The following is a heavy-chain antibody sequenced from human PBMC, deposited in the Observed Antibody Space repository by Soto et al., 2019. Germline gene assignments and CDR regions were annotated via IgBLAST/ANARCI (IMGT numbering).Heavy chain of an antibody. Sequence: GGSLRLSCAASTFTFSTYSMYWVRQAPGKGLEWVSYIGIGSSTKYYADSVKGRFTISRDNAKSSLYLQMNSLRAEDTAVYYCARDQLYYNDISGRPLNAFDVWGQGTMVTVSS. CDR1: TFTFSTYS. V-gene: IGHV3-48*01. CDR2: IGIGSSTK. D-gene: IGHD3-22*01. CDR3: ARDQLYYNDISGRPLNAFDV. J-gene: IGHJ3*01.